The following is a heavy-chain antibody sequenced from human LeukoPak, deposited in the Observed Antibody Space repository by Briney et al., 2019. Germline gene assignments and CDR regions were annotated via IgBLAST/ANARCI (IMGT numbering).Heavy chain of an antibody. CDR2: INHSGST. Sequence: SETPSLTCAVYGGSFSGYYWSWIRQPPGKGLEWIGEINHSGSTNYNPSLKSRVTISVDTSKNQFSLKLSSVTAADTAVYYCARSELLWFGELSSWFDPWGQGTLVTVSS. CDR1: GGSFSGYY. V-gene: IGHV4-34*01. J-gene: IGHJ5*02. CDR3: ARSELLWFGELSSWFDP. D-gene: IGHD3-10*01.